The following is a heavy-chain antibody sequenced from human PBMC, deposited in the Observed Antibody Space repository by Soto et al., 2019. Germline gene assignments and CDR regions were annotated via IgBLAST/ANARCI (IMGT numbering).Heavy chain of an antibody. Sequence: QAQLVESGGGVVQPGRSLTLSCAASGFTFSSFAIHWVRQAPGKGLEWVAAISYDETTKFYADSVKGRSTISRDNSKKTLYQQLNTLMGEETAGHYCATDPCVDCIVSYFDLWGHGTLVTVSS. J-gene: IGHJ2*01. CDR3: ATDPCVDCIVSYFDL. CDR2: ISYDETTK. V-gene: IGHV3-30-3*01. CDR1: GFTFSSFA. D-gene: IGHD2-21*02.